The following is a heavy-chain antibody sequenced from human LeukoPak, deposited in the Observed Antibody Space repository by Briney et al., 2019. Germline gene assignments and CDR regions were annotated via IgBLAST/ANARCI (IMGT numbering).Heavy chain of an antibody. CDR1: GFTFSIYW. J-gene: IGHJ3*02. V-gene: IGHV3-7*01. CDR3: AGDPGFSAFDI. CDR2: TNQDGREK. Sequence: GGSLRLSCAASGFTFSIYWVTWVRQAPGKGLELVASTNQDGREKYHVPSVKGRFTISRDNDKNSLYLQMNSLRAEDTAVYYCAGDPGFSAFDIWAQGAVVRVSS.